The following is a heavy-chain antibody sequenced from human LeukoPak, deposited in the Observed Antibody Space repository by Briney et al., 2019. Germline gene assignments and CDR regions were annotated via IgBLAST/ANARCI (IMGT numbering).Heavy chain of an antibody. J-gene: IGHJ4*02. CDR2: ISNNGGYT. CDR3: AREPTGYFDY. Sequence: PGGSLRLSCAASGFTFSSSAMSWVRQAPGKGLEWVSAISNNGGYTYYADSVKGRFTISRDNSKNTLYLQMNSLRAEDTAVYYCAREPTGYFDYWGQGTLVTVSS. CDR1: GFTFSSSA. D-gene: IGHD1-14*01. V-gene: IGHV3-23*01.